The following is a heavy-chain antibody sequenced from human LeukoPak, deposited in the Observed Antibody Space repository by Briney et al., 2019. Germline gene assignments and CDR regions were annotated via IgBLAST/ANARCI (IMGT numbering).Heavy chain of an antibody. Sequence: ASVKVSCKASGGTFSSYAISWVRQAPGQGLEWMGGIIPIFGTANYAQKFQGRVTITADKSTSTAYMELSSLRSEDTAVYYCARLSSSSVLGYYYYYYMDVWGKGTTVTVSS. D-gene: IGHD6-6*01. CDR2: IIPIFGTA. CDR3: ARLSSSSVLGYYYYYYMDV. CDR1: GGTFSSYA. J-gene: IGHJ6*03. V-gene: IGHV1-69*06.